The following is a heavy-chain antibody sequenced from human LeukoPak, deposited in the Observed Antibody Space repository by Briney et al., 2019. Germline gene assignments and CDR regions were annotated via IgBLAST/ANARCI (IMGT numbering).Heavy chain of an antibody. CDR3: VRDGYNQNRFDF. D-gene: IGHD1-14*01. CDR2: ISGSSGII. Sequence: GGSLRLSCAASGFTFNTYTMNWVRQAPGKGLEWVSYISGSSGIIDYADSVRGRFSISRDNTRNSLFLQMNGLGAEDTAVYFCVRDGYNQNRFDFWGQGTLITVSS. CDR1: GFTFNTYT. V-gene: IGHV3-48*04. J-gene: IGHJ4*02.